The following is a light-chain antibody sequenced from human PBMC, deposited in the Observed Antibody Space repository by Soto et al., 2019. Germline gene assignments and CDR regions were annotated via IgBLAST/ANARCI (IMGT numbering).Light chain of an antibody. Sequence: DIQLTQSPPTLSASVGDRVTITCRASQSIRYYLAWYHQMPGKAPKLLIYGASSLQCGVPSRFSGSGSGSACTLLIGSLQPDDFGAYFWDHPNCYCLMFGRGTKVEIK. V-gene: IGKV1-5*01. CDR1: QSIRYY. CDR2: GAS. CDR3: DHPNCYCLM. J-gene: IGKJ1*01.